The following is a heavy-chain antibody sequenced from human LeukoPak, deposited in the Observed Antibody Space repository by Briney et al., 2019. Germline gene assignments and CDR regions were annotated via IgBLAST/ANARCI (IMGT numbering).Heavy chain of an antibody. CDR3: AAHSGYASSNFDH. CDR1: GFTFSSYW. Sequence: GGSLRLSCAASGFTFSSYWMSWVRQAPGKGLEWVSGINWSGGSTGYADSVKGRFTISRDNAKNSLYLQMNSLRAEDTALYHCAAHSGYASSNFDHWGQGALVTVSS. D-gene: IGHD5-12*01. J-gene: IGHJ4*02. CDR2: INWSGGST. V-gene: IGHV3-20*01.